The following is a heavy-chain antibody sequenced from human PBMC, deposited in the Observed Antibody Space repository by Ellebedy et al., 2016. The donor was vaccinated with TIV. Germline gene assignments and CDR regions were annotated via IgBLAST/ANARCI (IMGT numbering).Heavy chain of an antibody. J-gene: IGHJ4*02. Sequence: GESLKLSCVASGFTFSNYVMHWVRQAPGKGLEWVSGISRYGNTPHYADSGEGRFIISRDNSKNTMSLQLSSMRDEDTATDFCTTVRSDFWGQGTPVTVSA. CDR3: TTVRSDF. V-gene: IGHV3-23*01. CDR1: GFTFSNYV. CDR2: ISRYGNTP.